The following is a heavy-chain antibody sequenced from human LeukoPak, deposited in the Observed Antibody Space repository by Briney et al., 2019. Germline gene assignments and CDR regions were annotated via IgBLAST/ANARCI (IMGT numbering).Heavy chain of an antibody. CDR1: GFTFSNYA. V-gene: IGHV3-64*01. CDR3: ARSNCSTTSCLFNAFDI. J-gene: IGHJ3*02. Sequence: TGGCLRLSCAASGFTFSNYAMHWVRQAPGKGLEYVSVISSNGGSAYYANSVKGRYTISRDNSKNTLYLQMGSLRAEDMAVYFCARSNCSTTSCLFNAFDIWGQGTMGTVSS. CDR2: ISSNGGSA. D-gene: IGHD2-2*01.